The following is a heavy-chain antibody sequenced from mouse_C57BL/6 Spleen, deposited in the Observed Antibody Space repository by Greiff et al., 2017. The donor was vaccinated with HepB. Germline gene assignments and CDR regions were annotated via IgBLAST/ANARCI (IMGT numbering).Heavy chain of an antibody. CDR2: IWTGGGT. V-gene: IGHV2-9-1*01. CDR1: GFSLTSYA. CDR3: ARNYHIYYGNSFAY. Sequence: QVQLQQSGPGLVAPSQSLSITCTVSGFSLTSYAISWVRQPPGKGLEWLGVIWTGGGTNYNSALKSRLSISKDNSKSQVFLKMNSLQTDDTARYYCARNYHIYYGNSFAYWGQGTLVTVSA. D-gene: IGHD2-1*01. J-gene: IGHJ3*01.